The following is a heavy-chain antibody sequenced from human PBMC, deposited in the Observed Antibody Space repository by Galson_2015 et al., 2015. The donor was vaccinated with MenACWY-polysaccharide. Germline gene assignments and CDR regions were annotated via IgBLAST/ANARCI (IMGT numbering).Heavy chain of an antibody. CDR3: AKDPFWSGGDYYYGMDV. J-gene: IGHJ6*02. D-gene: IGHD3-10*01. V-gene: IGHV3-23*01. CDR2: ISGSGGST. CDR1: GFTFSSYA. Sequence: SLRLSCAASGFTFSSYAMSWVRQAPGKGLEWVSAISGSGGSTYYADSVKGRFTISRDNSKNTLYLQMNSLRAEDTAVYYCAKDPFWSGGDYYYGMDVWGQGTTVTVSS.